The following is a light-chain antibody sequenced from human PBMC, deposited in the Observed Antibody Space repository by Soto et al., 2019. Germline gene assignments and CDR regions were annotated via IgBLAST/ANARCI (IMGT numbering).Light chain of an antibody. CDR1: QSVSSN. CDR3: QQYNNWPPGAYT. V-gene: IGKV3-15*01. Sequence: EIVMTQSPATLSVSPGERATLSCRASQSVSSNLAWYQQKPGQAPRLLIYGASTRATGIPARFSGSGSGTEFTLTISRLQSEDFAVYYCQQYNNWPPGAYTFGQGTKLEIK. J-gene: IGKJ2*01. CDR2: GAS.